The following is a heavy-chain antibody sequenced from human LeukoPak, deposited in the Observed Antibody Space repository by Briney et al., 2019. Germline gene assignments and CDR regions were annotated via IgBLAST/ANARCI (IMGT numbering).Heavy chain of an antibody. CDR1: GFTFDDYA. CDR3: AKDGGMTMVTTSFDY. J-gene: IGHJ4*02. CDR2: ISWDGGST. D-gene: IGHD4-17*01. V-gene: IGHV3-43D*03. Sequence: GGSLRLSCAASGFTFDDYAMHWVRQAPGKGLEWVSLISWDGGSTYYADSVKGRFTISRDNSKNSLYLQMNSLRAEDTALYYCAKDGGMTMVTTSFDYWGQGTLVTVSS.